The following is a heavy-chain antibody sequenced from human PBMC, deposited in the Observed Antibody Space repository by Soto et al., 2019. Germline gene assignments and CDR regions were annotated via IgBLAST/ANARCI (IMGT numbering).Heavy chain of an antibody. J-gene: IGHJ4*02. CDR3: AHRRPSAAFDY. CDR2: FDPEDGET. CDR1: GYTLTELS. D-gene: IGHD2-15*01. Sequence: ASVKVSCKVSGYTLTELSMHWVRQAPGKGLEWMGGFDPEDGETIYAQKFQGRLTITKDTSKNQVVLIMTNMDPVDTAAYHCAHRRPSAAFDYWGQGTLVTVSS. V-gene: IGHV1-24*01.